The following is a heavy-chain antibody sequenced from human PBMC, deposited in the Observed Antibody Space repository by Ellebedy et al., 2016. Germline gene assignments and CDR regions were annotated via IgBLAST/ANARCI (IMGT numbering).Heavy chain of an antibody. D-gene: IGHD4-17*01. CDR1: GFTVSSNY. Sequence: GGSLRLSXAASGFTVSSNYMSWVRQAPGKGLEWVSVIYSGGSTYYADSVKGRFTISRDNSKNTLYLQMNSLRAEDTAVYYCARTNDYGDYVLAFDIWGQGTMVTVSS. J-gene: IGHJ3*02. V-gene: IGHV3-53*01. CDR3: ARTNDYGDYVLAFDI. CDR2: IYSGGST.